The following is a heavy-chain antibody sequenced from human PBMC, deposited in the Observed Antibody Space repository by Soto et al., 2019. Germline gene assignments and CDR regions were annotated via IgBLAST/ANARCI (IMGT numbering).Heavy chain of an antibody. V-gene: IGHV4-31*03. Sequence: QVQLQESGPGLVKPSQTLSLTCTVAGGSISSGGYYWSWIRQHPGKGLEWIGYIYYSGSTYYNPSLKGRLTMSLDTSNSQFSLNLNSVTAADTAAYYCGRGHYGDYAFSSWGQGTLVTVSS. J-gene: IGHJ4*02. CDR1: GGSISSGGYY. D-gene: IGHD4-17*01. CDR3: GRGHYGDYAFSS. CDR2: IYYSGST.